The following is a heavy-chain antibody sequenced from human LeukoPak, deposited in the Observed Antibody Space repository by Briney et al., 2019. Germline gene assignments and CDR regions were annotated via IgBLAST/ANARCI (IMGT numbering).Heavy chain of an antibody. J-gene: IGHJ5*02. Sequence: PSETLSLTCTVSGGSISSYYWSWIRQPPGKGLEWIGFIFYSGTTNYNPSLKSRVTISVDTSKNQFSLKLSSVTAADTAVYYCARDVQYCSSTSCYASWFDPWGQGTLVTVSS. V-gene: IGHV4-59*01. CDR2: IFYSGTT. CDR3: ARDVQYCSSTSCYASWFDP. CDR1: GGSISSYY. D-gene: IGHD2-2*01.